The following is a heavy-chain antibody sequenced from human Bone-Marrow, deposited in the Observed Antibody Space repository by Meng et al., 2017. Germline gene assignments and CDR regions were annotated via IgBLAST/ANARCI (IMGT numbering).Heavy chain of an antibody. V-gene: IGHV4-34*01. D-gene: IGHD3-22*01. J-gene: IGHJ4*02. CDR3: ARARLYYYDSSGYPSYFDY. CDR2: INHSGST. Sequence: QVQVQQWGAGLLKPSETLSLTCAVYGGSFSGYYWSWIRQPPGKGLEWIGEINHSGSTNYNPSLKSRVTISVDTSKNQFSLKLSSVTAADTAVYYCARARLYYYDSSGYPSYFDYWGQGTLVTVFS. CDR1: GGSFSGYY.